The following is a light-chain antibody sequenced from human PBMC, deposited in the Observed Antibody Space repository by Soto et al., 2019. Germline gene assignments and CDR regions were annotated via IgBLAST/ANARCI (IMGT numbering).Light chain of an antibody. CDR1: QSVSTN. CDR3: QQYNDWPHT. CDR2: GAS. Sequence: EIVMTQSPATLSVSPGERATLSCRASQSVSTNLAWYQQKPGQAPRLLIYGASTRATGFPARFSGSGSGTEYTLTISSVQSEDFAVYYCQQYNDWPHTFGGGTKVEIK. J-gene: IGKJ4*01. V-gene: IGKV3-15*01.